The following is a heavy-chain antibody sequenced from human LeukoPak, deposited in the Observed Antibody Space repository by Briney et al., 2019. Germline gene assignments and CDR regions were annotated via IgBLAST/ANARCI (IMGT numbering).Heavy chain of an antibody. CDR3: ARESTVTSHYYYYGMDV. CDR2: IIPIFGTA. V-gene: IGHV1-69*13. Sequence: EASVNVSCKASGGTFSSYAISWVRQAPGQGLEWMGGIIPIFGTANYAQKFQGRVTITADESTSTAYMELSSLRSEDTAVYYCARESTVTSHYYYYGMDVWGQGTTVTVSS. J-gene: IGHJ6*02. CDR1: GGTFSSYA. D-gene: IGHD4-17*01.